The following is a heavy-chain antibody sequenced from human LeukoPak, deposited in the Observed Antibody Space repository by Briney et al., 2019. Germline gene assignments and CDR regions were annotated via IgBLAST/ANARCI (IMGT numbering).Heavy chain of an antibody. J-gene: IGHJ5*01. Sequence: PGGSLRLSCAASGFTFTSSGMHWVRQAPGKGLEWVAFIRDDGSDKYYADSVKGRFTISRDISKITLYLQMNSLRAEDTAVYYCEKIARAHGDYYWFDAWGHGTLVTVSS. CDR2: IRDDGSDK. CDR3: EKIARAHGDYYWFDA. D-gene: IGHD4-17*01. V-gene: IGHV3-30*02. CDR1: GFTFTSSG.